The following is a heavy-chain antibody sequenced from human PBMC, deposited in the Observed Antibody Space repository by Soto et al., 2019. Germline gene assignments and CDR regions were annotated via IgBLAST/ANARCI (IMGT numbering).Heavy chain of an antibody. CDR3: ARVSYCSSTSCYGGDPYYYYYMDV. J-gene: IGHJ6*03. D-gene: IGHD2-2*01. V-gene: IGHV1-18*01. CDR2: ISAYNGNT. Sequence: ASVKVSCKASGYTFTSYGISWVRQAPGQGLEWMGWISAYNGNTNYAQKLQGRVTMTTDTSTSTAYMELRSLRSDDTAVYYCARVSYCSSTSCYGGDPYYYYYMDVWGKGTTVTVSS. CDR1: GYTFTSYG.